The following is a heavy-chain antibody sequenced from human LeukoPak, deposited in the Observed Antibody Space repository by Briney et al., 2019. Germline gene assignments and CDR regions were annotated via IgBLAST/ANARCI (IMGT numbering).Heavy chain of an antibody. CDR3: TREGPTSYGSGSYYTFWFDP. V-gene: IGHV4-4*07. CDR2: IYTSGST. CDR1: GGSISSYY. D-gene: IGHD3-10*01. J-gene: IGHJ5*02. Sequence: SETLSLTCTVSGGSISSYYWSWIRQPAGKGLEWIGRIYTSGSTNYNPSLKSRVTMSVDTSKNQFSLKLSSVTAADTAVYYCTREGPTSYGSGSYYTFWFDPWGQGTLVTVSS.